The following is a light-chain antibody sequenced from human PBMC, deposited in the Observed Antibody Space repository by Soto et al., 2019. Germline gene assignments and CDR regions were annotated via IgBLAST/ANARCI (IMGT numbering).Light chain of an antibody. CDR2: DVS. CDR3: RSYTSSNTYV. J-gene: IGLJ1*01. Sequence: TSRDVGGYNYVSWYQQLPGKAPKLMIYDVSNRPSGVSNRFSGSKSGNTASLTISGLQAEDEADYYCRSYTSSNTYVFGTGSKVTVL. V-gene: IGLV2-14*04. CDR1: SRDVGGYNY.